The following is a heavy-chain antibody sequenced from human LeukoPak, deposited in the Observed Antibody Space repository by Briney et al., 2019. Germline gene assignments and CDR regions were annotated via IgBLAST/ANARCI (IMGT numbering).Heavy chain of an antibody. CDR1: GYTFTGYY. J-gene: IGHJ4*02. V-gene: IGHV1-2*02. Sequence: RASVKVSCKASGYTFTGYYMHWVRQAPGQGLEWMGWINPNSGGTNYAQKFQGRVTMTRDTSISTAYMELSRLRSDDTAVYYCARDAFAYCGGDCYYYFDYWGQGTLVTVSS. CDR3: ARDAFAYCGGDCYYYFDY. D-gene: IGHD2-21*02. CDR2: INPNSGGT.